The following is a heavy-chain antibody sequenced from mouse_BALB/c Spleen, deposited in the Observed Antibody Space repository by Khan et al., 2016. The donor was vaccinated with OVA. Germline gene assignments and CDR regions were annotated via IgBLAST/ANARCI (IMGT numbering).Heavy chain of an antibody. V-gene: IGHV1-7*01. Sequence: QVQLKESGAELAKPGASVKMSCKASGYTFINYWILWVKQRPGQGLEWIGYINPSTGYTVYNQNFKDKATLTADKSSSTAYMQLSSLTSEDSAVYYCARRSLRWDFDYWGQGTTLTVSS. D-gene: IGHD1-1*01. CDR2: INPSTGYT. CDR1: GYTFINYW. J-gene: IGHJ2*01. CDR3: ARRSLRWDFDY.